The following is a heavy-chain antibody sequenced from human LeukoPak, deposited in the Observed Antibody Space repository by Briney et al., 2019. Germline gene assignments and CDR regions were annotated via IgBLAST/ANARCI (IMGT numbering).Heavy chain of an antibody. Sequence: SETLSLTCTVSGGSISSGDYYWSWIRQPPGKGLEWIGYIYYSGSTYYNPSLKSRVTISVDTSKNQFSLKLSSVTAADTAVYYCASGYYYDSSGSTTYYYYGMDVWGQGTTVTVSS. V-gene: IGHV4-30-4*01. CDR2: IYYSGST. CDR1: GGSISSGDYY. J-gene: IGHJ6*02. CDR3: ASGYYYDSSGSTTYYYYGMDV. D-gene: IGHD3-22*01.